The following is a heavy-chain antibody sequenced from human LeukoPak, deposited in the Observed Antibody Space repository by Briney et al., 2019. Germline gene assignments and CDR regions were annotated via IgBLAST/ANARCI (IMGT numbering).Heavy chain of an antibody. Sequence: ASVKVSCKASGYTFTSYAMHWVRQAPGQGLEWMGWINPNSGGTNYAQKFQGWVTMTRDTSISTAYMELSRLRSDDTAVYYCARAPIAAAGAYYFDYWGQGTLVTVSS. V-gene: IGHV1-2*04. CDR3: ARAPIAAAGAYYFDY. J-gene: IGHJ4*02. CDR1: GYTFTSYA. CDR2: INPNSGGT. D-gene: IGHD6-13*01.